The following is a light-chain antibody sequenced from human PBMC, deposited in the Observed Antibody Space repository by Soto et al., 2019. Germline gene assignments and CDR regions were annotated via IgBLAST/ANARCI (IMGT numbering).Light chain of an antibody. Sequence: EIVLTQSPGTLSLSPGERATISCRASQSVSSSYLAWYQQKPGQAPRLLIYGASSMATGIPDRFSGSGSGTGFTLTISRLEPEDCAVYYCEQYGSSPQWTFGQGTKVDIK. CDR1: QSVSSSY. J-gene: IGKJ1*01. CDR2: GAS. CDR3: EQYGSSPQWT. V-gene: IGKV3-20*01.